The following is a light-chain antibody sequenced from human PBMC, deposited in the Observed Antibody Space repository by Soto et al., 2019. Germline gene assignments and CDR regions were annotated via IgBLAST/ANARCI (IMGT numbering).Light chain of an antibody. J-gene: IGLJ3*02. V-gene: IGLV6-57*02. Sequence: NFMLTQPHSVSESPGKTVTISCTGSSGSIASNYVQWYQQRPGSAPTTVIYEDNQRPSGVPDRFSGSIDSSSNSASLTISGLKTEDEADYYCQSYDSSICWVFGGGTKLTVL. CDR3: QSYDSSICWV. CDR2: EDN. CDR1: SGSIASNY.